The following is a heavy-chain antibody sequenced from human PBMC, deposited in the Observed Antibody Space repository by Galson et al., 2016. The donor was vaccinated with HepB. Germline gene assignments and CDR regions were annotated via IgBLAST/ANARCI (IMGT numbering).Heavy chain of an antibody. CDR3: AREVHTGGSRPYFDY. J-gene: IGHJ4*02. D-gene: IGHD7-27*01. V-gene: IGHV1-69*06. CDR1: GGSFSDYT. Sequence: SVTVSCKASGGSFSDYTVTWVRQAPGHGLEWMGGIIPISGTANYAQKFQGRVTITADKFASTAYMELSSLRSYDTAVYYCAREVHTGGSRPYFDYWGQGTLVTVST. CDR2: IIPISGTA.